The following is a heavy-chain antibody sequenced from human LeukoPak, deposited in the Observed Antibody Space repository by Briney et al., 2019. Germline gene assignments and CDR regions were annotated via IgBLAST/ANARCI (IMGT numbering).Heavy chain of an antibody. Sequence: ASVKVSXKASGYTFTSYDINWVRQATGQGLEWMGWMNPNSGNTGYAQKFQGRVTITRNTSISTAYMELSSLRSEDTAVYYCARYDTYYYASSGYYFDAFDIWGQGTMVTVSS. J-gene: IGHJ3*02. CDR1: GYTFTSYD. CDR2: MNPNSGNT. CDR3: ARYDTYYYASSGYYFDAFDI. V-gene: IGHV1-8*03. D-gene: IGHD3-22*01.